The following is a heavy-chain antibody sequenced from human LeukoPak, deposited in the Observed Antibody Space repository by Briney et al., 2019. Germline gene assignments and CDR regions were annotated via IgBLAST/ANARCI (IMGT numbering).Heavy chain of an antibody. CDR3: ARRAALDY. V-gene: IGHV3-21*01. CDR2: ISSSSNYI. D-gene: IGHD2-15*01. J-gene: IGHJ4*02. Sequence: GGSPRLSCAASGFSFSSYSMNWVRQAPGKGLEWVSSISSSSNYIYYADSVKGRFTISRDNAKNSLYLQMNSLRAEDTAVYYCARRAALDYWGQGTLVTVSS. CDR1: GFSFSSYS.